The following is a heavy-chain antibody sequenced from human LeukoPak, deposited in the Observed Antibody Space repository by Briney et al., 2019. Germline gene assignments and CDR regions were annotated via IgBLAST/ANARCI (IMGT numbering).Heavy chain of an antibody. CDR2: IYYSGST. CDR1: GGSISSYY. D-gene: IGHD3-22*01. Sequence: KPSETLSLTCTVSGGSISSYYWSWIRQPPGKGLEWIGYIYYSGSTNYNLSLKSRVTISVDTSKNQFSLKLSSVTAADTAVYYCARGEFSYYYDSSGYSPFDPWGQGTLVTVSS. J-gene: IGHJ5*02. V-gene: IGHV4-59*01. CDR3: ARGEFSYYYDSSGYSPFDP.